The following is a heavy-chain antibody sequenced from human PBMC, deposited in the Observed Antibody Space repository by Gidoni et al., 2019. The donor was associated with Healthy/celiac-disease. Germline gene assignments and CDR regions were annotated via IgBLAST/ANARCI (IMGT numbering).Heavy chain of an antibody. J-gene: IGHJ4*02. CDR2: INPSGGST. CDR3: ARETFSPPHIQLWFGGFDY. D-gene: IGHD5-18*01. V-gene: IGHV1-46*01. Sequence: QVQLVQSGAEVKKPGASVKVSCKASGYTFTSYYMHWVRQAPGQGLEWMGIINPSGGSTSYAQKFQGRVTMTRDTSTSTVYMELSSLRSEDTAVYYCARETFSPPHIQLWFGGFDYWGQGTLVTVSS. CDR1: GYTFTSYY.